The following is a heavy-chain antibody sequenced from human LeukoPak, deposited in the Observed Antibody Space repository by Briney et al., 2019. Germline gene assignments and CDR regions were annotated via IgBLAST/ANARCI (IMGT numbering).Heavy chain of an antibody. CDR3: ARGIAYYYGSGNWFDP. D-gene: IGHD3-10*01. Sequence: SETLFLTCTVSGGSISSGDYYWSWIRQPPGRGLEWIGYIYYSGSTYYNPSLKSRVTISVDTSKNQFSLKLSSVTAADTAVYYCARGIAYYYGSGNWFDPWGQGTLVTVSS. CDR2: IYYSGST. V-gene: IGHV4-30-4*01. J-gene: IGHJ5*02. CDR1: GGSISSGDYY.